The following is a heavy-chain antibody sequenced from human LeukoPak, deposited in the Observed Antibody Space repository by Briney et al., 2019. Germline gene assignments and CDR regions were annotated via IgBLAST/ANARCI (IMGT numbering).Heavy chain of an antibody. CDR3: ASQLEPDNWLDP. V-gene: IGHV3-21*01. Sequence: GGSLRLSCAASGFTFSSYSMNWVRQAPGKGLEWVSSISSSSSYIYYADSVKGRFTISRDNSKNTLYLQMNSLRPEDTAVYYCASQLEPDNWLDPWGQGTLVTVSS. CDR2: ISSSSSYI. D-gene: IGHD1-1*01. J-gene: IGHJ5*02. CDR1: GFTFSSYS.